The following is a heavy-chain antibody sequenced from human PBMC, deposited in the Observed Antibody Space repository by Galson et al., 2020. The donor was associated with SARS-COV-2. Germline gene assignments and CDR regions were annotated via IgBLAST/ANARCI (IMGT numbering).Heavy chain of an antibody. D-gene: IGHD6-19*01. CDR3: ARQYSSGWSYDAFDI. V-gene: IGHV5-10-1*01. Sequence: YWISWVRQMPGKGLEWMGRIDPSDSYTNYSPSFQGHVTISADKSISTAYLQWSSLKASDTAMYYCARQYSSGWSYDAFDIWGQGTMVTVSS. J-gene: IGHJ3*02. CDR2: IDPSDSYT. CDR1: YW.